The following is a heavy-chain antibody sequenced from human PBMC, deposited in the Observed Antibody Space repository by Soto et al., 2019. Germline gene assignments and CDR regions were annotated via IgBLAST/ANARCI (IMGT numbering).Heavy chain of an antibody. D-gene: IGHD6-13*01. CDR3: AREAYTSSWYYFDY. J-gene: IGHJ4*02. V-gene: IGHV3-48*01. CDR1: GFTFSSYS. CDR2: ISTSSSTI. Sequence: GGSLRLSCAASGFTFSSYSMNWVHQAPGKGLEWVSYISTSSSTIYYADSVKGRFTIFRDNVKSSVYLQMNSLRAEDTAVYYCAREAYTSSWYYFDYWGLGTLVTVSS.